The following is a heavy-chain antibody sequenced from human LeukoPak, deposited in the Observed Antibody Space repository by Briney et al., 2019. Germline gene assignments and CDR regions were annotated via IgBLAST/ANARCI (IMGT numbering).Heavy chain of an antibody. J-gene: IGHJ5*02. Sequence: PGGSLRLSCAASGFIFSSYAMSWVRQAPGKGLEWVSTISGSGGSTYYADSVKGRFTISRDNAKNSLYLQMNSLRAEDTAVYYCARSTTGVWSGYYKDWFDPWGQGTLVTVSS. CDR1: GFIFSSYA. V-gene: IGHV3-23*01. CDR3: ARSTTGVWSGYYKDWFDP. D-gene: IGHD3-3*01. CDR2: ISGSGGST.